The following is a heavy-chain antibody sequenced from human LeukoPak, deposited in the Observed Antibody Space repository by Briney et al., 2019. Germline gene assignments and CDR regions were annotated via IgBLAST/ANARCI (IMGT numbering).Heavy chain of an antibody. CDR2: INSDGSRT. V-gene: IGHV3-74*01. CDR1: GFTLSTYW. CDR3: ARDSYYYDDRGSHYYGIDV. Sequence: GGSLRLSCAASGFTLSTYWMHWVRQAPGKGLMWVSGINSDGSRTDYADSVKGRFIISRDNAKNTLYLQMSSLRVEDTAVYYCARDSYYYDDRGSHYYGIDVWGHGTTVTVSS. D-gene: IGHD3-22*01. J-gene: IGHJ6*02.